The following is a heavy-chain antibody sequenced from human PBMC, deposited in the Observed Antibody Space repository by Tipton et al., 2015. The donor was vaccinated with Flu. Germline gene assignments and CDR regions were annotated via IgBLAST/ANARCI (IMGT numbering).Heavy chain of an antibody. J-gene: IGHJ1*01. V-gene: IGHV4-59*01. CDR3: AREKDSSGSEYFQH. Sequence: TLSLTCTVSGASINNYYWSWIRQPPGKGLEWIGYIYYSGNTNYSPSLKSRVTMSLDASKSHFSLNLSSVTAADTAVYYCAREKDSSGSEYFQHWGQGTLVTVSS. CDR1: GASINNYY. CDR2: IYYSGNT. D-gene: IGHD6-19*01.